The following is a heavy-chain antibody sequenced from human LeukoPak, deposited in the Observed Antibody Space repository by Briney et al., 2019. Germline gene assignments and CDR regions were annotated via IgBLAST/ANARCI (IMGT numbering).Heavy chain of an antibody. CDR2: ISGSGGST. J-gene: IGHJ4*02. CDR1: GFTFSSYA. CDR3: AKYGTWGGDYFDY. D-gene: IGHD7-27*01. V-gene: IGHV3-23*01. Sequence: GGSLRLSCAASGFTFSSYAMSWVRQAPGKGLEWVSGISGSGGSTYYADSVKGRFTISRDNSKNTLYLQMNSLRAEDTAVYYCAKYGTWGGDYFDYWGQGTLVTVSS.